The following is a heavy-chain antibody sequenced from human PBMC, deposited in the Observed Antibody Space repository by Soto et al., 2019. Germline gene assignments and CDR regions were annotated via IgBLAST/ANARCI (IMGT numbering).Heavy chain of an antibody. CDR3: ARDRDPIVGATRRRYALWFDP. Sequence: QVQLMQSGAEVKKPGASVKVSCKASGYTFTGYYMHWVRQAPGQGLEWMGWINPNSGGTNYAQKFQGWVTMTRDTSISTAYMELSRLRSDDTAVYYCARDRDPIVGATRRRYALWFDPWGQGTLVTVSS. V-gene: IGHV1-2*04. D-gene: IGHD1-26*01. CDR1: GYTFTGYY. CDR2: INPNSGGT. J-gene: IGHJ5*02.